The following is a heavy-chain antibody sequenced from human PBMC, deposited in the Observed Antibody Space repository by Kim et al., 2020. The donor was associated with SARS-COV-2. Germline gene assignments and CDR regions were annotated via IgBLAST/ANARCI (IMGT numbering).Heavy chain of an antibody. D-gene: IGHD3-3*01. CDR3: ARGGGLEWLFETNWFDP. CDR2: IYYSGST. J-gene: IGHJ5*02. Sequence: SETLSLTCTVSGGSISSYYWSWIRQPPGKGLEWIGYIYYSGSTNYNPSLKSRVTISVDTSKNQFSLKLSSVTAADTAVYYCARGGGLEWLFETNWFDPWGQGTLVTVSS. V-gene: IGHV4-59*13. CDR1: GGSISSYY.